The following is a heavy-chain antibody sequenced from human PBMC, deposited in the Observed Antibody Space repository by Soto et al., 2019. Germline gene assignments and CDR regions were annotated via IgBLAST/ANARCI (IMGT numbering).Heavy chain of an antibody. J-gene: IGHJ4*02. D-gene: IGHD6-13*01. CDR3: AVSIAAGGTVVYYFDY. V-gene: IGHV4-30-2*01. Sequence: SETLSLTCAVSGGSISSGGYSWSWIRQPPGKGLEWIGYIYHSGSTYYNPSLKSRVTISVDRSKNQFSLKLSSVTAADTAVYYCAVSIAAGGTVVYYFDYWGQGTLVTVSS. CDR2: IYHSGST. CDR1: GGSISSGGYS.